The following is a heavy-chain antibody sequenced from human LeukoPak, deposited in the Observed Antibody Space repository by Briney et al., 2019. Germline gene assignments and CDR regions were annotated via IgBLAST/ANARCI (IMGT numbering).Heavy chain of an antibody. Sequence: PSETLSLTCTVSGGSIGSYYWSWIRQPPGKGLEWIGYVYYSGRTNYNPSLKSRVTISVDTSKNQFSLKLSSVTAADTAVYYCARDYGGYSRYFELWGRGTLVTVSS. J-gene: IGHJ2*01. D-gene: IGHD4-23*01. CDR3: ARDYGGYSRYFEL. V-gene: IGHV4-59*01. CDR1: GGSIGSYY. CDR2: VYYSGRT.